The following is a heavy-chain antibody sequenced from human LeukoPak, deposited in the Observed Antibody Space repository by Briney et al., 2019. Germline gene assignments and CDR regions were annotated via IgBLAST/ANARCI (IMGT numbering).Heavy chain of an antibody. D-gene: IGHD4-11*01. CDR1: GFTFSSYS. V-gene: IGHV3-48*01. CDR2: ISSSGSPI. Sequence: GGSLRLSCAASGFTFSSYSMHWVRQAPGKGLEWVSYISSSGSPIYYTDSVRGRFTISRDDAKDSLYLQMNSLRAEDTAVYYCARDVGYTNYVYYYYYMDVWGKGTTVTVFS. J-gene: IGHJ6*03. CDR3: ARDVGYTNYVYYYYYMDV.